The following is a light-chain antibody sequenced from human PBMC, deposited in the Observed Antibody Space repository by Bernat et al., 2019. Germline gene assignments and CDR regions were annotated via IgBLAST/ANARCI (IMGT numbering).Light chain of an antibody. CDR3: SSDVGSYNYV. J-gene: IGLJ1*01. CDR1: SREIGGYRY. V-gene: IGLV2-8*01. Sequence: QPALTQPPTASGSPGQSVTISCPGSSREIGGYRYVSWFQQHPGKAPSLIIYEVSKRPSGVPDRFSASKTGSTASLTISGLRAEDEADYFCSSDVGSYNYVFGTGTKVVVL. CDR2: EVS.